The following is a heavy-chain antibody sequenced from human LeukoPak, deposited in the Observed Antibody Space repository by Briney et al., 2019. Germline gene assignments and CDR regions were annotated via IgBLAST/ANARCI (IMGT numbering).Heavy chain of an antibody. CDR3: ARSGSYHNNFDY. V-gene: IGHV4-59*01. CDR1: GGSISSYY. CDR2: IYYIGST. J-gene: IGHJ4*02. D-gene: IGHD1-26*01. Sequence: SETLSLTCAVSGGSISSYYWSWLRQAPGKGLNGIGYIYYIGSTNYNPSLTSRVTISVDTSKNQFSLKLNSVTAADTAVYYCARSGSYHNNFDYWGQGTLVTVSS.